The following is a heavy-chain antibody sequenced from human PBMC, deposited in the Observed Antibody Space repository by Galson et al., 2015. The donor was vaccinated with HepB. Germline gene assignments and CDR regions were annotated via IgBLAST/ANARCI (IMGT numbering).Heavy chain of an antibody. CDR1: GGSFSGYY. D-gene: IGHD3-10*01. CDR3: ARGVTYYYGSGSYYRYYYGMDV. Sequence: LSLTCAVYGGSFSGYYWSWIRQPPGKGLEWIGEINHSGSTNYNPSLKSRVTISVDTSKNQFSLKLSSVTAADTAVYYCARGVTYYYGSGSYYRYYYGMDVWGQGTTVTVSS. CDR2: INHSGST. V-gene: IGHV4-34*01. J-gene: IGHJ6*02.